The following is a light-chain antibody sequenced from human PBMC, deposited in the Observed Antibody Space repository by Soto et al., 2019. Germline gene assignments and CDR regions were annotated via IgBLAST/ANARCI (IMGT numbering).Light chain of an antibody. CDR1: QSISSY. Sequence: DLQMTQSPSSLSASVGDSVHITCRASQSISSYLNWYQQKPGKAPNLLIYAASSLQSGVPSRFSGSGSGTDFTLTISSLQPEDFATYYCQQSYSTPITCGQGTQREIK. J-gene: IGKJ5*01. CDR3: QQSYSTPIT. CDR2: AAS. V-gene: IGKV1-39*01.